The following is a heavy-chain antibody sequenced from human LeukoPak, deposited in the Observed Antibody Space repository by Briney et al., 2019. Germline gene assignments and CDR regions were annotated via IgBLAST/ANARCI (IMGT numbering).Heavy chain of an antibody. V-gene: IGHV1-69-2*01. CDR3: ATFPFGVVIIDY. Sequence: ASVKVSCKASGYTFTDYYMHWVQQAPGKGLEWMGRVDPEDGETIYAEKFQGRVTITADTSTDTAYMELSSLRSEDTAVYYCATFPFGVVIIDYWGQGTLVTVSS. CDR2: VDPEDGET. CDR1: GYTFTDYY. D-gene: IGHD3-3*01. J-gene: IGHJ4*02.